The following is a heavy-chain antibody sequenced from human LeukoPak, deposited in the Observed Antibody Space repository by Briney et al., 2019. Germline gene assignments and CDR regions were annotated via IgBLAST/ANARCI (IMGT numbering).Heavy chain of an antibody. CDR3: ARGIMITFGGVIDQHFDY. CDR2: MNPNSGNT. J-gene: IGHJ4*02. CDR1: GYTFTSYD. V-gene: IGHV1-8*01. Sequence: ASVKVSCKASGYTFTSYDINWVRQATGQGLEWMGWMNPNSGNTGYAQKFQGRVTMTRNTSISTAYMELSSLRSEDTAVYYCARGIMITFGGVIDQHFDYWGQGTLVTVSS. D-gene: IGHD3-16*02.